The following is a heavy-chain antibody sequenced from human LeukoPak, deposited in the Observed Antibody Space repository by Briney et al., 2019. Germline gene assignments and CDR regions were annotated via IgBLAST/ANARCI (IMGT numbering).Heavy chain of an antibody. CDR2: INTNTGNP. D-gene: IGHD2-2*01. CDR3: ARDQDQYQLLYYYYYGMDV. V-gene: IGHV7-4-1*02. J-gene: IGHJ6*02. CDR1: GYTFTSYA. Sequence: GASVKVSCKASGYTFTSYAMNWVRQAPGQGLEWMGWINTNTGNPTYAQGFTGRFVFSLDTSVSTAYLQISSLKAEDTAVYYCARDQDQYQLLYYYYYGMDVWGQGTTVTVSS.